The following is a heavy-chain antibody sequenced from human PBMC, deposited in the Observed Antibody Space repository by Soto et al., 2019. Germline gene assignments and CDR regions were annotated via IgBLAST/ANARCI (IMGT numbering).Heavy chain of an antibody. CDR2: ISGSGGST. CDR1: GFTFSSYA. CDR3: AKAVASRTVYFDY. Sequence: GGSLRLSCAASGFTFSSYAMSWVRQAPGKGLEWVSAISGSGGSTYYADSMKGGFTISRDNSKNTLYLQMNSLRAEDTAVYYCAKAVASRTVYFDYWGQGTLVTVSS. V-gene: IGHV3-23*01. D-gene: IGHD1-1*01. J-gene: IGHJ4*02.